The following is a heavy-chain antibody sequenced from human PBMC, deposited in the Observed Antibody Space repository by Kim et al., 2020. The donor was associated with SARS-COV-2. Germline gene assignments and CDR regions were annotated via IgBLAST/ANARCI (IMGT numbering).Heavy chain of an antibody. CDR3: AREEYDILTGHLDY. J-gene: IGHJ4*02. CDR2: ISYDGSNK. D-gene: IGHD3-9*01. Sequence: GGSLRLSCAASGFTFSSYAMHWVRQAPGKGLEWVAVISYDGSNKYYADSVKGRFTISRDNSKNTLYLQMNSLRAEDTAVYYCAREEYDILTGHLDYWGQG. V-gene: IGHV3-30*04. CDR1: GFTFSSYA.